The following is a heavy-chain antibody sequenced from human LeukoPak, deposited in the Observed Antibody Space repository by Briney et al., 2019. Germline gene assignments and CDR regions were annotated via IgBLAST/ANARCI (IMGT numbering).Heavy chain of an antibody. J-gene: IGHJ4*02. CDR3: ARDSAPYDSSGYYRFGY. CDR1: GGSISSYY. CDR2: IYTSGST. Sequence: SETLSLTCTVSGGSISSYYWSWIRQPAGKGPEWIGRIYTSGSTNYNPSLKSRVTMSVDTSKNQFSLKLSSVTAADTAVYYCARDSAPYDSSGYYRFGYWGQGTLVTVSS. D-gene: IGHD3-22*01. V-gene: IGHV4-4*07.